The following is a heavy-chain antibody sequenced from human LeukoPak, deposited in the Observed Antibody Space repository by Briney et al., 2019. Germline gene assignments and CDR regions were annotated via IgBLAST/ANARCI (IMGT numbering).Heavy chain of an antibody. V-gene: IGHV3-7*01. CDR3: APYNSDSGSHDY. D-gene: IGHD3-10*01. CDR1: RFTFSRFW. Sequence: GGSLRLSCAASRFTFSRFWMSWVRQAPGKGLEGVANIKQDGSEKNYVDSVKGRFTISRDNAQNSLYLQMNSLRAEDTAVYYCAPYNSDSGSHDYWGQGTLVIVAS. J-gene: IGHJ4*02. CDR2: IKQDGSEK.